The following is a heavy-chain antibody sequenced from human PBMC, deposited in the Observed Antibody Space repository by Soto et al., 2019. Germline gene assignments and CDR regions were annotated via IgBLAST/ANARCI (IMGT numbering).Heavy chain of an antibody. D-gene: IGHD2-15*01. CDR2: ISAYNGNT. J-gene: IGHJ6*02. V-gene: IGHV1-18*04. CDR3: ARGGLRIYGMDV. CDR1: GYSFTSYW. Sequence: PGESLKISCKGSGYSFTSYWISWVRQAPGQGLEWMGWISAYNGNTNYAQKLQGRVTMTTDTSTSTAYMELRSLRSDDTAVYYCARGGLRIYGMDVWGQGTTVTVSS.